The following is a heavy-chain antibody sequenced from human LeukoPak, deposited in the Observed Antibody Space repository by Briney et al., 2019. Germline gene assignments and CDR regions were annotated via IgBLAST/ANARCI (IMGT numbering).Heavy chain of an antibody. CDR1: GGTFSSYT. CDR2: SIPILGIA. V-gene: IGHV1-69*04. J-gene: IGHJ5*02. Sequence: SVKVSCKASGGTFSSYTISWVRQAPGQGRGWMGRSIPILGIANYAQRLQGRVTITADKSTSTAYMELSSLRSGDTAVYYCARDLNYGGNWFDPWGQGTLVTVSS. D-gene: IGHD1-7*01. CDR3: ARDLNYGGNWFDP.